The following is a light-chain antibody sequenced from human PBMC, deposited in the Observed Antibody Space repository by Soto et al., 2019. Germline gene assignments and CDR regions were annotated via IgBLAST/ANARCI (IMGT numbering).Light chain of an antibody. J-gene: IGKJ1*01. CDR2: AAS. Sequence: DIQMTQFTSTVSASLVDRATITCRASQTISSWLAWYQQKPGKAPKILIYAASSLQSGVPSRFSGSGSGTDFTLTISSLQPEDVETDYCQQSYSNPWTFGQGTKVDIK. CDR3: QQSYSNPWT. CDR1: QTISSW. V-gene: IGKV1-39*01.